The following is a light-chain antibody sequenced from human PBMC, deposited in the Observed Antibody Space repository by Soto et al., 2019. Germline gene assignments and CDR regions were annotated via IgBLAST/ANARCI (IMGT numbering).Light chain of an antibody. CDR1: QTVRNNY. CDR2: DAS. CDR3: HQYGSSLGT. J-gene: IGKJ2*01. V-gene: IGKV3-20*01. Sequence: EFVLTQSPGTLSLSPGERATLSCRASQTVRNNYLAWYQQKPGQAPRLLIYDASSRATGIPDRFSGGGSGTDFTLTISRLEPEDFAVYYCHQYGSSLGTFGQGTKVDIK.